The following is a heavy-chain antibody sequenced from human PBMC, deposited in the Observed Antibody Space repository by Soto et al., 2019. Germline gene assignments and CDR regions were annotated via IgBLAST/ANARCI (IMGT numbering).Heavy chain of an antibody. D-gene: IGHD3-22*01. Sequence: PGGSLRLSCAASGFTFSSYGMHWVRQAPGKGLEWVAVISYDGSNKYYADSVKGRFTISRDNSKNTLYLQMNSLRAEDTAVYYCAKGLYYDEYYFDYWGQGTLVTVSS. J-gene: IGHJ4*02. CDR3: AKGLYYDEYYFDY. CDR1: GFTFSSYG. V-gene: IGHV3-30*18. CDR2: ISYDGSNK.